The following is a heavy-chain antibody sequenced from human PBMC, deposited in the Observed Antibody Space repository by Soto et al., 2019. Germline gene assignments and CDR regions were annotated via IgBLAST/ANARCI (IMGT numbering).Heavy chain of an antibody. CDR3: ARSQGSSTSLEIYYYYYYGMDV. J-gene: IGHJ6*02. Sequence: QVQLVQSGAEVKKPGSSVKVSCKASGGTFSSYAISWVRQAPGQGLEWMGGIIPISDTTNYAQKSQGRVTITADESTSTAYMGLRSLRSEDTAVYYCARSQGSSTSLEIYYYYYYGMDVWGQGTTVTVSS. CDR2: IIPISDTT. CDR1: GGTFSSYA. V-gene: IGHV1-69*01. D-gene: IGHD2-2*01.